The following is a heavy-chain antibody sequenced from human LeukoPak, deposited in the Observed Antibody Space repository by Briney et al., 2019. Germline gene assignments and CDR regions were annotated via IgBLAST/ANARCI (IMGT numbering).Heavy chain of an antibody. CDR1: GGSITQTNY. CDR2: VNLQGGT. D-gene: IGHD6-13*01. J-gene: IGHJ4*02. CDR3: ARVGVEGYSSSWFDY. V-gene: IGHV4-4*02. Sequence: SGTLSLTCDVSGGSITQTNYWTWVRQPPGKGLEWIGEVNLQGGTNYNPSLLRRVAISVDTSANHVSLQMTSVTAADTAVYYCARVGVEGYSSSWFDYWGQGTLVTVSS.